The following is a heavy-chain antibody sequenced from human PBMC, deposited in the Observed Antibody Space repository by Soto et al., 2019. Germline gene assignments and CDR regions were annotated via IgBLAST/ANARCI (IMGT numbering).Heavy chain of an antibody. CDR1: GGSINTFY. CDR2: IFSSGST. V-gene: IGHV4-4*07. Sequence: SETLSLTCTVSGGSINTFYWSWVRQPAGKGLEWIGRIFSSGSTSFNPSLESRVAMSVHTSKNHFSLNLSSVTAADMAVYYCAREGSYSAYNFAHGIQLWSFDFWGQGALVTVSS. D-gene: IGHD5-12*01. CDR3: AREGSYSAYNFAHGIQLWSFDF. J-gene: IGHJ4*02.